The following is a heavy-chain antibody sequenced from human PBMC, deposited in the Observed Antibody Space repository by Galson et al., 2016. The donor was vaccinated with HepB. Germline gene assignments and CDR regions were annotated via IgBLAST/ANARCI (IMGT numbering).Heavy chain of an antibody. CDR1: GGSISTYY. Sequence: SETLSLTCTVSGGSISTYYWGWIRQPPGKGLEWIGYIFYRGSTNYNPSLKSRVTISVDTSKNQFSLKVNSVTAADTAVYYCARGLTEFGDYVGFWGQGTLVTVSS. J-gene: IGHJ4*02. CDR3: ARGLTEFGDYVGF. V-gene: IGHV4-59*01. CDR2: IFYRGST. D-gene: IGHD2/OR15-2a*01.